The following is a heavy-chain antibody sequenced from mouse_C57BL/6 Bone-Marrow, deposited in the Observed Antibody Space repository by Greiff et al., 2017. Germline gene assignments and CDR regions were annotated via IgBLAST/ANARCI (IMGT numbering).Heavy chain of an antibody. CDR3: ARAAQAPGPRVSFDY. J-gene: IGHJ2*01. Sequence: EVQVVESGAELVKPGASVKLSCTASGFNIKDYYMHWVKQRTEQGLEWIGRIDPEDGETKYAPKFQGKATITADTSSNTAYLQLSSLTSEDTAVYYCARAAQAPGPRVSFDYWGQGTTLTVSS. D-gene: IGHD3-2*02. CDR1: GFNIKDYY. V-gene: IGHV14-2*01. CDR2: IDPEDGET.